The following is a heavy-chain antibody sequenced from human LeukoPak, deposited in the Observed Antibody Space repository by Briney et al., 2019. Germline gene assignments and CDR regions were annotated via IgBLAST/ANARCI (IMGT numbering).Heavy chain of an antibody. CDR3: ARVLHYYDSSGIKEYFDY. J-gene: IGHJ4*02. Sequence: ASVKVSCKASGHTFTGYYMHWVRQAPGQGLEWMGWINPNSGGTNYAQKFQGRVTMTRDTSISTAYMELSRLRSDDTAVYYCARVLHYYDSSGIKEYFDYWGQGTLVTVSS. V-gene: IGHV1-2*02. CDR2: INPNSGGT. D-gene: IGHD3-22*01. CDR1: GHTFTGYY.